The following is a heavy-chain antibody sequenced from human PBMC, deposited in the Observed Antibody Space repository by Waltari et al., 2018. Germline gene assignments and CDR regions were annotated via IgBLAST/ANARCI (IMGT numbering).Heavy chain of an antibody. J-gene: IGHJ6*02. D-gene: IGHD6-13*01. CDR2: IIPIFATV. Sequence: QVQLVRSGAEVKKPESSVMVSCQGSGDTLTNYAIHWVLQDPGPGLEWVGRIIPIFATVNFAQKFQDRVTITAATSTSTAYMEVSSLRSDDTAMYYCAVTLSAAPFYGLDVWGQGTTVTVFS. CDR1: GDTLTNYA. V-gene: IGHV1-69*08. CDR3: AVTLSAAPFYGLDV.